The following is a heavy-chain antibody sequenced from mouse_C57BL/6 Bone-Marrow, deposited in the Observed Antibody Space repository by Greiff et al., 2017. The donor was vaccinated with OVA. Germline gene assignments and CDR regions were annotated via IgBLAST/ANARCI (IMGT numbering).Heavy chain of an antibody. CDR2: IWSGGST. CDR1: GFSLTSYG. Sequence: VKVVESGPGLVQPSQSLSITCTVSGFSLTSYGVHWVRQSPGKGLEWLGVIWSGGSTDYNAAFISRLSISKDNSKSQVFFKMNSLQADDTAIYYCASDYYGSFAWFAYWGQGTLVTVSA. J-gene: IGHJ3*01. D-gene: IGHD1-1*01. V-gene: IGHV2-2*01. CDR3: ASDYYGSFAWFAY.